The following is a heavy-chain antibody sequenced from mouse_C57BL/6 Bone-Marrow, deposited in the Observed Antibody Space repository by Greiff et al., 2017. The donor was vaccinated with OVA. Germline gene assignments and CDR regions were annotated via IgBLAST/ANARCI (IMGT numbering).Heavy chain of an antibody. Sequence: QVQLKQSGAELVKPGASVKLSCKASGYTFTSYWMHWVKQRPGQGLEWIGMIHPNSGSTNYNEKFKSKATLTVDKSSSTAYMQLSSLTSEDSAVYYCAKPKFITTVVRYFDVWGTGTTVTVSS. D-gene: IGHD1-1*01. CDR2: IHPNSGST. J-gene: IGHJ1*03. CDR3: AKPKFITTVVRYFDV. CDR1: GYTFTSYW. V-gene: IGHV1-64*01.